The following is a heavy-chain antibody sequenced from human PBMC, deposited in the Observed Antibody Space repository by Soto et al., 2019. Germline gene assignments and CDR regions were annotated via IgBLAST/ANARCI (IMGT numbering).Heavy chain of an antibody. CDR1: GDSVSSDTAA. CDR3: ARDPKIAPGKIYGMDV. V-gene: IGHV6-1*01. D-gene: IGHD6-25*01. J-gene: IGHJ6*02. Sequence: QVQLQQSGPGLVNPSQTLSLTCAISGDSVSSDTAAWSWIRQSPSRGLEWLGRTYYRSKWYIDYAVSVKSRITINPDTSKNQFSLQLNSVTPEDTAVYYCARDPKIAPGKIYGMDVWGQGTMVSVSS. CDR2: TYYRSKWYI.